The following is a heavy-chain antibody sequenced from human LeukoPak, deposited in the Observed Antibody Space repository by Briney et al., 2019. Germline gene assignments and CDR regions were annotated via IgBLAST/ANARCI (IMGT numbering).Heavy chain of an antibody. Sequence: PGGSLRLSCAASGFTFSSYGMHWVRQAPGKGLEWVAVISYDGSNKYYADSVKGRFTISGDNSKNTLYLQMNSLRAEDTAVYYCAKDVRDYGSGTSPDYWGQGTLVTVPS. CDR3: AKDVRDYGSGTSPDY. D-gene: IGHD3-10*01. V-gene: IGHV3-30*18. CDR1: GFTFSSYG. CDR2: ISYDGSNK. J-gene: IGHJ4*02.